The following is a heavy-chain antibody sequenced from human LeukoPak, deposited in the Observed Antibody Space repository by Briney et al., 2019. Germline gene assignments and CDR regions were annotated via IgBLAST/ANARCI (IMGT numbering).Heavy chain of an antibody. J-gene: IGHJ4*02. CDR2: IHTSGSP. CDR1: GDSISSSSSYY. V-gene: IGHV4-61*02. D-gene: IGHD2-2*01. Sequence: PSETLSLTCTVSGDSISSSSSYYWSWIRQPAGKGLEWIGRIHTSGSPNYNPSLKSRVTISVDTSKNQFSLKLSSVTAADTAVYYCARHHYQLSALDYWGQGTLVTVSS. CDR3: ARHHYQLSALDY.